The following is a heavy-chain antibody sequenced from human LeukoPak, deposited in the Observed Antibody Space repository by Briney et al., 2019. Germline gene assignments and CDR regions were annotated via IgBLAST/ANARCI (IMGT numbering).Heavy chain of an antibody. D-gene: IGHD3-10*01. J-gene: IGHJ6*04. CDR1: GGSISSGGYS. CDR3: ARAGYGSGPREPYYYGMDV. V-gene: IGHV4-30-2*01. CDR2: IYHSGST. Sequence: SETLSLTCAVSGGSISSGGYSWSWILQPPGKGLEWIGYIYHSGSTYYNPSLKSRVTISVDRSKNQFSLKLSSVTAADTAVYYCARAGYGSGPREPYYYGMDVWGKGTTVTVSS.